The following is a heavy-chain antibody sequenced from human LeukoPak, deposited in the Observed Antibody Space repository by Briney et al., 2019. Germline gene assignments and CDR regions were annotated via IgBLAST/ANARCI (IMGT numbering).Heavy chain of an antibody. Sequence: PGGSLRLSCAVSGFTLSDYHMDWVRQAPGKGLEWIGRTRNKVNSYTTEYAASVRGRFTISRDDSMNSVNLQMDSLKTEDTAVYYCARMQTSSIHYGLDVWGQGTTVTVSS. CDR1: GFTLSDYH. V-gene: IGHV3-72*01. CDR2: TRNKVNSYTT. J-gene: IGHJ6*02. CDR3: ARMQTSSIHYGLDV.